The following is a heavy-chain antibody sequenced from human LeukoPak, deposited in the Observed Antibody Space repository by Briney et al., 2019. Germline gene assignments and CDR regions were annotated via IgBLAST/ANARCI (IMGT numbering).Heavy chain of an antibody. V-gene: IGHV4-61*09. CDR1: GGSISSGSYY. CDR2: IYTRAST. CDR3: ARDHGGRTPLDY. J-gene: IGHJ4*02. Sequence: SETLSLTCTVSGGSISSGSYYWSWIRQPAGRGLEWIGHIYTRASTNYTPSLKSPLPISVDTSKNQFSLTLSSVTAADTAVYYCARDHGGRTPLDYWGQGTLVTVSS. D-gene: IGHD1-26*01.